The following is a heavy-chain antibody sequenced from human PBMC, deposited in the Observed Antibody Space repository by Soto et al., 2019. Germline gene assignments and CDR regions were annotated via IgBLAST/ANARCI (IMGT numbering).Heavy chain of an antibody. V-gene: IGHV4-34*01. J-gene: IGHJ6*03. Sequence: QVQLQQWGAGLLKPSETLSLTCAVYGGSFSGYQWSWIRQTPGKGLEWIGEINDSGNINYNPSLKSRVTILVDTAKKQISLKLSSVTAADTAVYYCARGLILWVGELSRRGGYYYCMDVWGTGTTVTVSS. CDR2: INDSGNI. CDR3: ARGLILWVGELSRRGGYYYCMDV. D-gene: IGHD3-10*01. CDR1: GGSFSGYQ.